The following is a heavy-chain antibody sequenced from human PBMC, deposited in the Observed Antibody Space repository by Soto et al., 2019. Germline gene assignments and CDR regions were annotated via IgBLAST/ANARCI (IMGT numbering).Heavy chain of an antibody. CDR1: GFTFSSYG. D-gene: IGHD5-12*01. V-gene: IGHV3-30*18. CDR2: ISYDGSNK. J-gene: IGHJ6*02. Sequence: GGSLRLSCAASGFTFSSYGMHWVRQAPGKGLEWVAVISYDGSNKYYADSVKGRFTISRDNSKNTLYLQMNSLRAEDTAVYYCAKDRGYSGYEWGPYYYYGMDVWGQGTTVTVSS. CDR3: AKDRGYSGYEWGPYYYYGMDV.